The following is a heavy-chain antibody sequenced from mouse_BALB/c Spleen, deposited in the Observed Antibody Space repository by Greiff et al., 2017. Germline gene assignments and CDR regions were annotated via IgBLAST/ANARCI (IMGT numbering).Heavy chain of an antibody. D-gene: IGHD1-1*01. CDR2: IDPENGDT. V-gene: IGHV14-4*02. Sequence: VQLKQSGAELVRSGASVKLSCTASGFNIKDYYMHWVKQRPEQGLEWIGWIDPENGDTEYAPKFQGKATMTADTSSNTAYLQLSSLTSEDTAVYYCNAPTVVATRLPFDYWGQGTTLTVSS. CDR1: GFNIKDYY. J-gene: IGHJ2*01. CDR3: NAPTVVATRLPFDY.